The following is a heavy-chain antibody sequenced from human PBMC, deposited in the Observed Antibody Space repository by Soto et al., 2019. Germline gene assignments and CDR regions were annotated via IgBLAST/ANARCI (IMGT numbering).Heavy chain of an antibody. J-gene: IGHJ4*02. CDR2: INSDGTTT. D-gene: IGHD4-17*01. CDR3: ASSARGIYGDYN. V-gene: IGHV3-74*02. Sequence: EVQLVESGGGLVQPGGSLRLSCAASGFTFSSYWMHWVRQAPGKGLVWVSRINSDGTTTNYADSVKGRFTISRDNAKNSEYLQMTSLRAEDTAVYYCASSARGIYGDYNWGRGTLVTVPS. CDR1: GFTFSSYW.